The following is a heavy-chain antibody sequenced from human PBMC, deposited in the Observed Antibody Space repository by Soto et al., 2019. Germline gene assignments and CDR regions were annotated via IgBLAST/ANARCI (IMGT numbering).Heavy chain of an antibody. CDR1: GGSISSYY. CDR3: ATLAYCGGDCYYFDY. J-gene: IGHJ4*02. Sequence: SETLSLTCTVSGGSISSYYWSWIRQPPGKGLEWIGYIYYSGSTNYNPSLKSRVTISVDTSKNQFSLKLSSVTAADTAVYYCATLAYCGGDCYYFDYWGQGTLVTVSS. CDR2: IYYSGST. V-gene: IGHV4-59*01. D-gene: IGHD2-21*02.